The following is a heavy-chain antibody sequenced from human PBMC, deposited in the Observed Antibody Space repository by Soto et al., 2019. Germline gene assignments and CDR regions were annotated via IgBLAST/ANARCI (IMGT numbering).Heavy chain of an antibody. CDR1: GFTVSSNY. CDR2: IYSGGST. V-gene: IGHV3-66*01. CDR3: ARAIPLYYYYMDV. Sequence: VQLVESGGGLVQPGGSLRLSCAASGFTVSSNYMSWVRQAPGKGLEWVSVIYSGGSTYYADSVKGRFTISRDNSKNTLYLQMNSLRAEDTAVFYCARAIPLYYYYMDVWGKGTTVTVSS. J-gene: IGHJ6*03.